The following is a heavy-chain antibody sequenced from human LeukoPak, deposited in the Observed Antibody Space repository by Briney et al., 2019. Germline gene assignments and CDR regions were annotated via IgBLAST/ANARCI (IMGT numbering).Heavy chain of an antibody. CDR1: GFIFTSCG. V-gene: IGHV3-30*02. Sequence: PGGSLRLSCAASGFIFTSCGMHWVREAPGRGLEWVAFIRFDGTRAYYADSVKGRFTVARDNSKNTLYLQMNSLRVEDTAVYYCAKVSVVMVNDAFDIWGQGTMVIVSS. CDR3: AKVSVVMVNDAFDI. D-gene: IGHD3-22*01. CDR2: IRFDGTRA. J-gene: IGHJ3*02.